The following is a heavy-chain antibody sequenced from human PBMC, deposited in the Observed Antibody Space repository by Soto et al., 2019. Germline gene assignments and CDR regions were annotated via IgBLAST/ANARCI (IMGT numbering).Heavy chain of an antibody. J-gene: IGHJ6*02. D-gene: IGHD5-12*01. CDR1: GGTFSSYA. CDR3: AREWWDSGYDSQSYYYYYGMDV. CDR2: IIPIFGTA. Sequence: ASVKVSCKASGGTFSSYAISWVRQAPGQGLEWMGGIIPIFGTANYAQKFQGRVTITADESTSTAYMELSSLRSEDTAVYYCAREWWDSGYDSQSYYYYYGMDVWGQGTTVTVSS. V-gene: IGHV1-69*13.